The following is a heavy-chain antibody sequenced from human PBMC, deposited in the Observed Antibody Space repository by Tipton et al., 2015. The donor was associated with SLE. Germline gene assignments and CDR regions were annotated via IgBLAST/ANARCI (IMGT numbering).Heavy chain of an antibody. D-gene: IGHD6-19*01. CDR2: IYYSGST. V-gene: IGHV4-59*11. CDR3: AREGIAVAGYWGMDV. Sequence: TLSLTCTVSGGSISSHYWSWIRQPPGKGLEWIGYIYYSGSTNYNPSLKSRVTISVDTSKNQFSLKLSSVTAADTAVYYCAREGIAVAGYWGMDVWGQGTTVTVSS. CDR1: GGSISSHY. J-gene: IGHJ6*02.